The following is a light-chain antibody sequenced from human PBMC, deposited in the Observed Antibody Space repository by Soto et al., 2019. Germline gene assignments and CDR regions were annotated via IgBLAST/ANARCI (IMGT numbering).Light chain of an antibody. V-gene: IGKV3-11*01. CDR3: QQRSNWPRST. J-gene: IGKJ4*01. CDR2: DAS. Sequence: EIVLTQSPATLSLSPGERATLSCRASQSVSSYLAWYQQKTGQAPRLLIYDASNRATGIPARFSGSGSGTDFTLTISSLEPEDFAVYYCQQRSNWPRSTFGGGTKVEIK. CDR1: QSVSSY.